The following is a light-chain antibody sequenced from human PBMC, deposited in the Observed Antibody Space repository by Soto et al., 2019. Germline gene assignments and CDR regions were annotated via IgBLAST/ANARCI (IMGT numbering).Light chain of an antibody. J-gene: IGKJ4*01. V-gene: IGKV3-20*01. CDR1: QSVSSSY. Sequence: EIVLTQSPGTLSLSPGERATLSCRASQSVSSSYLAWYQQKPGQAPRLLLYGASSRASGIPYRFSGSGSGTDFTLTISRLEPEDFAVYYFQQYGSSPLTFGGGTKVEIK. CDR3: QQYGSSPLT. CDR2: GAS.